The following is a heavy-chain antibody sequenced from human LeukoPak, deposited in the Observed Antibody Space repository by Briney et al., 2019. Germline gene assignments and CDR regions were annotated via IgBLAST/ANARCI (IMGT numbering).Heavy chain of an antibody. J-gene: IGHJ4*02. CDR2: ISYDGSNK. CDR3: ARDLSN. V-gene: IGHV3-30*01. CDR1: GFTFSSYA. D-gene: IGHD3-16*02. Sequence: QTGGSLRLSCAASGFTFSSYAMHWVRQAPGKGLEWVAVISYDGSNKYYADSVKGRFTISRDNSKNTLYLQMNSLRAEDTAVYCCARDLSNWGQGTLVTVSS.